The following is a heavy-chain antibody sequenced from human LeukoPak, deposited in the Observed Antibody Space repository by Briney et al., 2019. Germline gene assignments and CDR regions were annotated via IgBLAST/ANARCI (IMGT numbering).Heavy chain of an antibody. CDR3: ARVNYDFWSGYYYYYYMDV. CDR2: IIPIFGTA. Sequence: SVKVSCKASGGTFSSYAISWVRQAPGQGLEWMGGIIPIFGTANYAQKFQGRVTITTDESTSTAYMELSSLRSEDTAVYYCARVNYDFWSGYYYYYYMDVWGKGTTVTVSS. CDR1: GGTFSSYA. V-gene: IGHV1-69*05. J-gene: IGHJ6*03. D-gene: IGHD3-3*01.